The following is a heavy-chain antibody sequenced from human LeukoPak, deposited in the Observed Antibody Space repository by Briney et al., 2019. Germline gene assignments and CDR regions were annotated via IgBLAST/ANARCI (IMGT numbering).Heavy chain of an antibody. J-gene: IGHJ4*02. CDR3: ARGERGSYFGGWGPDFDY. V-gene: IGHV6-1*01. CDR2: TYYRSKWHN. Sequence: SQTLSLTCAISGDSVSSNSAAWNWIRQSPSRGLEWLGRTYYRSKWHNDYAVSVKSRIIINPDTSKNQFSLQLNSVTPEDTAVYYCARGERGSYFGGWGPDFDYWGQGTLVTVSS. D-gene: IGHD1-26*01. CDR1: GDSVSSNSAA.